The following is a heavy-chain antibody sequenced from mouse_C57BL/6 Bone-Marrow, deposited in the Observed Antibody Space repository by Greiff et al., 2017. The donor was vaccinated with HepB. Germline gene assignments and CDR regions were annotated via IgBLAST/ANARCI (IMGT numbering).Heavy chain of an antibody. J-gene: IGHJ4*01. CDR2: IDPNSGGT. CDR1: GYTFTSYW. V-gene: IGHV1-62-3*01. Sequence: QVQLQQPGAELVKPGASVKLSCKASGYTFTSYWMHWVKQRPGRGLEWIGRIDPNSGGTKYNEKFKSKATLTVDKPSSTAYMQLSSLTSEDSAVYFCARWDDGRSYYAMDYWGQGTSVTVSS. D-gene: IGHD2-3*01. CDR3: ARWDDGRSYYAMDY.